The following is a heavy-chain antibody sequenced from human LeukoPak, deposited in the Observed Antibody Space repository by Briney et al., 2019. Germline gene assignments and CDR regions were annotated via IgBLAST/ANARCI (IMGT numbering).Heavy chain of an antibody. CDR3: ARDLDNRNDLYYLDW. J-gene: IGHJ4*02. V-gene: IGHV1-18*01. D-gene: IGHD1-20*01. CDR1: GYTFIVYG. CDR2: ISAKNGNT. Sequence: ASVKVSCKASGYTFIVYGISWVRQAPGQGLEWVGRISAKNGNTIYAQKLQGRVTMTADTSTTTAYMELRSLRSDDTAVYYCARDLDNRNDLYYLDWWGQGTLVTVSS.